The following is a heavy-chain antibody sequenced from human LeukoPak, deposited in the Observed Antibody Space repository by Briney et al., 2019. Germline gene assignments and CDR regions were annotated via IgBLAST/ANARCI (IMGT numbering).Heavy chain of an antibody. V-gene: IGHV4-4*07. D-gene: IGHD4-17*01. CDR1: GGSINSYY. Sequence: SETLSLTCTVSGGSINSYYWSWIRQPAGKGLGWIGRIYTSGSSNYNPSLKSRVTMSVDTSKNQFSLGLTSVTAADTAVYYCARAAYGDYRYYYFYLDVWGKGTTVTVSS. CDR2: IYTSGSS. J-gene: IGHJ6*03. CDR3: ARAAYGDYRYYYFYLDV.